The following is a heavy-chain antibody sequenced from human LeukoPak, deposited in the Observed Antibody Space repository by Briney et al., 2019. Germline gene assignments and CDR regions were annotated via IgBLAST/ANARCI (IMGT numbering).Heavy chain of an antibody. Sequence: ASVKVSCKASGYTFTSYDINWVRQATGQGLEWMGWMNPNSGNTGYAQKFQGRVTMTRNTSISTAYMELSSLRSEDTAVYYCARGLPNSWSRRKNWFDPWGQGTLVTVSS. CDR1: GYTFTSYD. J-gene: IGHJ5*02. CDR3: ARGLPNSWSRRKNWFDP. V-gene: IGHV1-8*01. CDR2: MNPNSGNT. D-gene: IGHD6-13*01.